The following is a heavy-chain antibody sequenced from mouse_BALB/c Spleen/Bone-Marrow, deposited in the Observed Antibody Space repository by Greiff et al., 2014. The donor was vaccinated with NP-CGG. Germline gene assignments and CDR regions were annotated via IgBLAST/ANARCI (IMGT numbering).Heavy chain of an antibody. V-gene: IGHV1S130*01. CDR1: GYTFTSSW. J-gene: IGHJ2*01. CDR3: ARCGFDY. CDR2: IHPNSGNT. Sequence: QVQLQQSGSVLVRPGASVKLSCKASGYTFTSSWMHWAKQRPGQGLEWIGEIHPNSGNTNYNEKFKGKATLTVDTSSSTAYVDLSSLTSEDSAVYYCARCGFDYWGQGTTLTVSS.